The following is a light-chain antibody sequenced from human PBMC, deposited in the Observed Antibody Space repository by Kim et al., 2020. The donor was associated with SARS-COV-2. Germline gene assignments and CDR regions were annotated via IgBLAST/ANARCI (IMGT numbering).Light chain of an antibody. CDR3: MQATHWPPCT. J-gene: IGKJ1*01. Sequence: ASISCTSSHTLVHSDGITCLNWFHQRPGQAPRRLIYKVSNRDSGVPDRFSGSGSDTDFTLKISTVEAEDVGVYYCMQATHWPPCTFGQGTKVEIK. CDR1: HTLVHSDGITC. CDR2: KVS. V-gene: IGKV2-30*02.